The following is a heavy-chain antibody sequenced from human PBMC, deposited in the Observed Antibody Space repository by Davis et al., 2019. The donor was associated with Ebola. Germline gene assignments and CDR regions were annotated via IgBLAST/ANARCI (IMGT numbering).Heavy chain of an antibody. J-gene: IGHJ4*02. CDR3: AKDNGPGSSSWYGAVDY. CDR1: GFTFSNAW. CDR2: IKSKTDGGTT. V-gene: IGHV3-15*01. D-gene: IGHD6-13*01. Sequence: PGGSLRLSCAASGFTFSNAWMSWVRQAPGKGLEWVGRIKSKTDGGTTDYAAPVKGRFTISRDDSKNTLYLQMNSLKTEDTAVYYCAKDNGPGSSSWYGAVDYWGQGTLVTVSS.